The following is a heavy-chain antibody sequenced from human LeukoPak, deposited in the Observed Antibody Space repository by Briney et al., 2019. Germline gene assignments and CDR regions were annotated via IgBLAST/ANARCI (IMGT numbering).Heavy chain of an antibody. CDR3: ATNRIAAAGDLDY. CDR1: GGSISSSSYY. Sequence: SETLSLTCTVSGGSISSSSYYWGWIRQPPGKGLEWIGGIYYSGSTYYNPSLKSRVTISVDTSKNQFSLKLSSVTAADTAVYYCATNRIAAAGDLDYWGQGTLVTVSS. D-gene: IGHD6-13*01. V-gene: IGHV4-39*01. J-gene: IGHJ4*02. CDR2: IYYSGST.